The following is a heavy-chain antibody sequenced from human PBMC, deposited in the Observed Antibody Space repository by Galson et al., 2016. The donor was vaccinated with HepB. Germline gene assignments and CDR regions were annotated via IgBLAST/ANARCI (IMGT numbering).Heavy chain of an antibody. J-gene: IGHJ4*02. V-gene: IGHV3-48*02. CDR3: ARGLEQPVGHFDV. CDR1: GFTFSTYS. CDR2: LSSRFGTI. D-gene: IGHD1/OR15-1a*01. Sequence: RLSCAASGFTFSTYSMNWVRQRPGEALEWLSHLSSRFGTIFYADSVKGRFTSSRDNGKNSVFLQLNGLRDDDTALYYCARGLEQPVGHFDVWGQGTLVTVSS.